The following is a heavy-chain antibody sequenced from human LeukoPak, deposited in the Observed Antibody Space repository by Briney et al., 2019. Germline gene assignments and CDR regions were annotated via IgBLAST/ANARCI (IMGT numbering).Heavy chain of an antibody. CDR3: ARAGPRDPVYDYVWGSYRSYYFDY. D-gene: IGHD3-16*02. V-gene: IGHV1-18*01. CDR1: GYTFSSYG. CDR2: ISAYNGNT. Sequence: ASVKVSCKASGYTFSSYGIGWVRQAAGQGLEWMGWISAYNGNTNYAQKLQGRVTMTTDTSTSTAYMELRSLRSDDTAVYYCARAGPRDPVYDYVWGSYRSYYFDYWGQGTLVTVSS. J-gene: IGHJ4*02.